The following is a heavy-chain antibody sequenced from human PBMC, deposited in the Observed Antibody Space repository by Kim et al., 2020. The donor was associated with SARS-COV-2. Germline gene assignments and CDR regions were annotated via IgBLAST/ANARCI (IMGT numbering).Heavy chain of an antibody. CDR3: ARSPRSSSSARD. V-gene: IGHV4-59*13. Sequence: PQRRGLEWIGYIYYSGSPAYKPSLKSRVTISVDTSRNQCSLRRSSVTAADTAVYSCARSPRSSSSARDWGQGTLVTVSS. D-gene: IGHD2-15*01. J-gene: IGHJ4*02. CDR2: IYYSGSP.